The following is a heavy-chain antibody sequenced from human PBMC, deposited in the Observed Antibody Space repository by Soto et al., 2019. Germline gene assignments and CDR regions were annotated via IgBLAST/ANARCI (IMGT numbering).Heavy chain of an antibody. J-gene: IGHJ6*02. CDR3: ARVQLGNPLYYYYYYGMDV. CDR1: GFTFSSYS. CDR2: ISSSSSTI. Sequence: GGSLRLSCAASGFTFSSYSMNWVRQAPGKGLEWVSYISSSSSTIYYADSVKGRFTISRDNAKNSLYLQMNSLRDEDTAVYYCARVQLGNPLYYYYYYGMDVWGQGTTVTVSS. V-gene: IGHV3-48*02. D-gene: IGHD1-1*01.